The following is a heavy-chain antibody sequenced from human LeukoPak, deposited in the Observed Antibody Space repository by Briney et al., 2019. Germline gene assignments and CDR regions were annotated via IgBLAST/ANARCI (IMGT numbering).Heavy chain of an antibody. CDR2: IIPIFGTA. J-gene: IGHJ3*02. D-gene: IGHD3-3*01. CDR1: GGTFSSYA. CDR3: ARGNGRITIFGEWLLVAFDI. Sequence: SVKVSCKASGGTFSSYAIRWVRQAPGQGLEWMGEIIPIFGTANYAQKFQGRVTITADESTSTAYMELSSLRSEDTAVYYCARGNGRITIFGEWLLVAFDIWGQGTMVAVSS. V-gene: IGHV1-69*01.